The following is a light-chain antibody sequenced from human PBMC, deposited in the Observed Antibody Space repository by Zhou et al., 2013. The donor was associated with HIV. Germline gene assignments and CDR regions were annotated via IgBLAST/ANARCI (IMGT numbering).Light chain of an antibody. Sequence: EIVLTQSPGTLSLTPGKGTILSCRVSQSVSDTSLTWFQQKPGQPPRLLIYGASIRDTDIPDRFSGSGSGTDFTLTINGLEPGDFAVYYCHHYDSSGGTFGQGTKVEMK. CDR1: QSVSDTS. V-gene: IGKV3-20*01. CDR3: HHYDSSGGT. J-gene: IGKJ1*01. CDR2: GAS.